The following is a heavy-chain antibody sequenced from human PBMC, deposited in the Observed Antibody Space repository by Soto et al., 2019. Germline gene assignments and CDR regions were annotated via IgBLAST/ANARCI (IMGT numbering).Heavy chain of an antibody. D-gene: IGHD6-13*01. CDR2: ISYDGSNK. Sequence: PGGSLRLSCAASGFTFSSYAMHWVRQAPGKGLEWVAVISYDGSNKYYADSVKGRFTISRDNSKNTLYLQMNSLRAEDTAVYYCARVRYSSPPTQTEELIYFDYWGQGTLVTVSS. CDR1: GFTFSSYA. CDR3: ARVRYSSPPTQTEELIYFDY. V-gene: IGHV3-30-3*01. J-gene: IGHJ4*02.